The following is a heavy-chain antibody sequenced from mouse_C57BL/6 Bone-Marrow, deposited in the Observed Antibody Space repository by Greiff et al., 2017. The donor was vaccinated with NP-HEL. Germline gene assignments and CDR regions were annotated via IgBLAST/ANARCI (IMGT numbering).Heavy chain of an antibody. J-gene: IGHJ4*01. V-gene: IGHV5-4*01. CDR2: ISDGGSYT. CDR3: ARDYGSSCYYAMDY. Sequence: EVKLVESGGGLVKPGGSLKLSCAASGFTFSSYAMSWVRQTPEKRLEWVATISDGGSYTYYPDNVQGRFTISRDNAKNNLYLQMSHLKSEDTAMYYCARDYGSSCYYAMDYWGQGTSVTVSS. D-gene: IGHD1-1*01. CDR1: GFTFSSYA.